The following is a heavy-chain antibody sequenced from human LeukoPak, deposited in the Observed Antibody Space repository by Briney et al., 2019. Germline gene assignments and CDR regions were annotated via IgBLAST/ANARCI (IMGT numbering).Heavy chain of an antibody. CDR3: ARGDFAGVDY. D-gene: IGHD3-3*01. Sequence: SETLSLTCAVYGGSFSGYYWSWIRQPPGKGLEWIGEINHSGSTSYNPSLKSRVTISVDTSKNQFSLKLSSVTAADTAVYYCARGDFAGVDYWGQGTLVTVSS. CDR2: INHSGST. V-gene: IGHV4-34*01. CDR1: GGSFSGYY. J-gene: IGHJ4*02.